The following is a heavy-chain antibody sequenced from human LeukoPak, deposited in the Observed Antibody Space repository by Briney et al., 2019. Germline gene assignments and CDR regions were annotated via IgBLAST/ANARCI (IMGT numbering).Heavy chain of an antibody. CDR1: GFIFSGSA. J-gene: IGHJ4*02. V-gene: IGHV3-73*01. CDR3: TTVSTIAAAGRN. D-gene: IGHD6-13*01. Sequence: GGSLRLSCAASGFIFSGSAMHWVRQASGEGLEWVGRIRSKANTYATAYAASVKGRFTISRDDSKTTLYLQMNSLKTEDTAVYYCTTVSTIAAAGRNWGQGTLVTVSS. CDR2: IRSKANTYAT.